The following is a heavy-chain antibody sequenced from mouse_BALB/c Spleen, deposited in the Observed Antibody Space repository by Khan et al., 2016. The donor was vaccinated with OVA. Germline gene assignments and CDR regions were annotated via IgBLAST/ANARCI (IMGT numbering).Heavy chain of an antibody. Sequence: QVQLQQPGAELVKAGASVKMSCKASGYTFTSYWMHWVKQRLGQGLEWFAETNPTNGRTYYNEKFKSKATLTVDKSSSTAYMLLSGPTFEDSAVYYCERSKKIGANYFDYWGQGTTLTVSS. V-gene: IGHV1S81*02. CDR3: ERSKKIGANYFDY. CDR2: TNPTNGRT. D-gene: IGHD1-1*01. J-gene: IGHJ2*01. CDR1: GYTFTSYW.